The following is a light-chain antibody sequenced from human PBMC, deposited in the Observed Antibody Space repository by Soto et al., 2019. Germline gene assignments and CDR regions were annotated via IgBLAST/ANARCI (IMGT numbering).Light chain of an antibody. CDR3: SSYTSSSTLLYV. CDR2: DVS. CDR1: SSDVGGYNY. V-gene: IGLV2-14*01. J-gene: IGLJ1*01. Sequence: QSALTQPASVSGSPGQSITISCTGTSSDVGGYNYVSWYQRHPGIAPKLMIYDVSNRPSGVSNRFSGSKSGNTASLTISGLQAEDEADYYCSSYTSSSTLLYVFGTGTKVSVL.